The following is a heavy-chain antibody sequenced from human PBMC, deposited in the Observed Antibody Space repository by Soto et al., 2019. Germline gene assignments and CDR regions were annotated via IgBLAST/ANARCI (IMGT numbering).Heavy chain of an antibody. D-gene: IGHD1-26*01. CDR3: ARRRATFDY. CDR1: GGSISSYY. V-gene: IGHV4-59*08. J-gene: IGHJ4*02. CDR2: IYYSGST. Sequence: PSETLSPTCTVSGGSISSYYWSWIRQPPGKGLEWIGYIYYSGSTNYNPSLKSRVTISVDTSKNQFSLKLSSVTAADTAVYYCARRRATFDYWGQGTLVTVSS.